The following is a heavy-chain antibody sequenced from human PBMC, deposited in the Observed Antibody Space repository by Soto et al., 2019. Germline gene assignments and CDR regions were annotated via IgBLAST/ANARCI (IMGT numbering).Heavy chain of an antibody. V-gene: IGHV3-23*01. Sequence: GGSLRLSCAASGFTFSSYAMSWVRQAPGKGLEWVSAISGSGGSTYYADSVKGRFTISRDNSKNTLYLQMNSLRAEDTAVYYCAKKGRVGYDFWSGYYKGVSGEINYYYYMDVWGKGTTVTVSS. CDR2: ISGSGGST. D-gene: IGHD3-3*01. J-gene: IGHJ6*03. CDR1: GFTFSSYA. CDR3: AKKGRVGYDFWSGYYKGVSGEINYYYYMDV.